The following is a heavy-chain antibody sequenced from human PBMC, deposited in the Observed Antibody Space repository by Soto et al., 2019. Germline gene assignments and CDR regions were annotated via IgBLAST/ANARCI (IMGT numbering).Heavy chain of an antibody. J-gene: IGHJ4*02. Sequence: QVHLVQSGAEVKKPGASVKVSCKGSGYDFTTYGITWVRQAPGQGLEWMAWISAHNGNTDYAQKLXGXDXLTRDTSTSTAYMELRSLRSDDTAMYYCARGRYGDYWGQGALVTVSS. CDR1: GYDFTTYG. CDR3: ARGRYGDY. D-gene: IGHD1-1*01. CDR2: ISAHNGNT. V-gene: IGHV1-18*01.